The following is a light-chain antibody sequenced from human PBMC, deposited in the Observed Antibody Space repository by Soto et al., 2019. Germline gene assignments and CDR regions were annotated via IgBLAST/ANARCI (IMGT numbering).Light chain of an antibody. CDR2: DAS. Sequence: EIVLTQSPATLSLSPVERATLSCRASQSVSSYLAWYQQKTGQAPRLLIYDASNRATGIPARFSGSGSGTDFTLTISSLVPEDFAVYYCQQRSNWPLTFGGGTKVEIK. CDR1: QSVSSY. V-gene: IGKV3-11*01. CDR3: QQRSNWPLT. J-gene: IGKJ4*01.